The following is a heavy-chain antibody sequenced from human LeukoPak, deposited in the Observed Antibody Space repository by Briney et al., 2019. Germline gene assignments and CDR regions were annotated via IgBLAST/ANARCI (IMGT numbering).Heavy chain of an antibody. CDR1: GFTFSSYS. CDR3: ARVTGTTSVVMDS. J-gene: IGHJ5*02. D-gene: IGHD1-7*01. Sequence: PGGSLRLSCAASGFTFSSYSINWVRQAPGKGLEWVSYISSSSLTIYYADSVKGRFTVSRDNAKDSVFLQMDSLRAEDTAIYYCARVTGTTSVVMDSWGQGTLVTVSS. CDR2: ISSSSLTI. V-gene: IGHV3-48*01.